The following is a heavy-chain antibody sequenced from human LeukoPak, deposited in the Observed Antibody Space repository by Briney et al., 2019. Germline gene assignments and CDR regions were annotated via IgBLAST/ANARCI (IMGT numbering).Heavy chain of an antibody. V-gene: IGHV3-7*03. CDR1: GFTFSSYG. D-gene: IGHD2-2*01. CDR2: IKQDGSDK. Sequence: PGGSLRLSCAASGFTFSSYGMHWVRQAPGKGLEWVANIKQDGSDKYYVDSVKGRFTISRDNAKNLLYLQMNSLRAEDTAVYYCAREGGGSYCSSTSCLGDYWGQGTLVTVSS. CDR3: AREGGGSYCSSTSCLGDY. J-gene: IGHJ4*02.